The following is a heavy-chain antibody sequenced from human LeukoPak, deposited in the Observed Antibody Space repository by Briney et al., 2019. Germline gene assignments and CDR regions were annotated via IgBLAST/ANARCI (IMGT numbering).Heavy chain of an antibody. CDR3: ARRLEGGSWDYFDY. D-gene: IGHD6-13*01. CDR1: GGSISSYY. Sequence: SETLSLTCTVSGGSISSYYWSWIRQPPGKGLEWIGYIYYSGSTNYNPSLKSRVTISVDTSKNQFSLKLSSVTAADTAVYYCARRLEGGSWDYFDYWGQGTLVTVSS. CDR2: IYYSGST. V-gene: IGHV4-59*08. J-gene: IGHJ4*02.